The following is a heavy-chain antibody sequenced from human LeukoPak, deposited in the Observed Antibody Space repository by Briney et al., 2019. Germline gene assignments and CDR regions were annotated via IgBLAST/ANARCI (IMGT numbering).Heavy chain of an antibody. CDR3: ARSEAAAVRNFDY. J-gene: IGHJ4*02. Sequence: GEPLKISCKGSGYSFTSYWIGWVRQMPGKGLEWMGIIYPGDSDTRYSPSFQGQVTISADKSISTAYLQWSSLKASDTAMYYCARSEAAAVRNFDYWGQGTLVTVSS. V-gene: IGHV5-51*01. D-gene: IGHD6-13*01. CDR1: GYSFTSYW. CDR2: IYPGDSDT.